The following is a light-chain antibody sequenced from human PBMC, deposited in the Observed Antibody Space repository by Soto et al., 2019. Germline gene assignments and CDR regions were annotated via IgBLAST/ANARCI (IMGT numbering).Light chain of an antibody. CDR2: AAS. V-gene: IGKV1-6*01. CDR3: LQDYNYPRT. Sequence: AIQITRSPSSLFAFLEEGVPIPCRPSQGIRNDLGWYQQKPGKAPKLLIYAASSLQSGVPSRFSGSGSGTDFTLTISSLQPEDFATYYCLQDYNYPRTFGQGTKVDIK. CDR1: QGIRND. J-gene: IGKJ1*01.